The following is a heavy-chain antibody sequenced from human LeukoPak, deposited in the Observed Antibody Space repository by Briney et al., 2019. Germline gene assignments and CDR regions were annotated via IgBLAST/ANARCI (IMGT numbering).Heavy chain of an antibody. CDR1: GYSISSGYY. CDR3: AGEVGGWSSSYGYYYYYMDV. Sequence: ETLSLTCTVSGYSISSGYYWGWIRQPPGKGLEWIGSIYHSGSTYYNPSLKSRVTISVDTSKNQFSLKLSSVTAADTAVYYCAGEVGGWSSSYGYYYYYMDVWGKGTTVTVSS. D-gene: IGHD6-13*01. CDR2: IYHSGST. J-gene: IGHJ6*03. V-gene: IGHV4-38-2*02.